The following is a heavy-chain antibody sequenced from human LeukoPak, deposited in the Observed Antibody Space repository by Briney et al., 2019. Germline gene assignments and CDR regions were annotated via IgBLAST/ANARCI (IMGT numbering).Heavy chain of an antibody. V-gene: IGHV3-23*01. CDR2: ISATDDRT. J-gene: IGHJ4*02. CDR1: GFTFSNYA. CDR3: AKDASSAYTFYFDF. D-gene: IGHD3-22*01. Sequence: GGSLRLSCAASGFTFSNYAMNWVRQAPGKGLEWVSGISATDDRTYYADSVRGRFTISRDSSKNTLYLQMNSLRAEDTALYYCAKDASSAYTFYFDFWGQGTLVTVSS.